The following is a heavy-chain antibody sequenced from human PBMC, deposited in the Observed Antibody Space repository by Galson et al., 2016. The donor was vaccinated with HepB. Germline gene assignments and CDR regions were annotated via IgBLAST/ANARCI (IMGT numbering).Heavy chain of an antibody. CDR1: GFTFSTYW. V-gene: IGHV3-74*01. CDR2: INSDGSST. D-gene: IGHD3-10*01. J-gene: IGHJ5*02. Sequence: SLRLSCAASGFTFSTYWMHWVRQTPEKGLVWVSLINSDGSSTSYADSVKGRFTISRDNAKNTLYLQMNRLRAEDTDVYYCARVRGDITLLQGKLRPNNWFDPWGQGTLVTVSS. CDR3: ARVRGDITLLQGKLRPNNWFDP.